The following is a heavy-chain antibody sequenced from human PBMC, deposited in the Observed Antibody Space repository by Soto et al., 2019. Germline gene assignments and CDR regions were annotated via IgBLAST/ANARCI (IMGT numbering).Heavy chain of an antibody. J-gene: IGHJ4*02. V-gene: IGHV1-18*01. D-gene: IGHD3-22*01. CDR1: GYTFISYA. Sequence: QVQLVQSGAEVKKPGASVKVSCKASGYTFISYAISWVRQAPGQGLEWVGWISPYNGNTNYAQKFKGRVTVTTDTSTSTAYMELRSLRSDDAAVYFCERPIYDSSSYDRTWGQGTLVTVSA. CDR3: ERPIYDSSSYDRT. CDR2: ISPYNGNT.